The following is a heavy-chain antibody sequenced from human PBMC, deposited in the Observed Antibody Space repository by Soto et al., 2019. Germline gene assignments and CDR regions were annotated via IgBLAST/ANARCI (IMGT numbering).Heavy chain of an antibody. V-gene: IGHV3-21*01. J-gene: IGHJ6*02. CDR3: ARVRSCSGGSCYYYYGMDV. Sequence: EVQLVESGGGLVKPGGSLRLSCAASGFTFSSYSMNWVRQAPGKGLEWVSSISSSSSYIYYADSVKGRFTISRDNAKNSLYLQMNSLRAEDTAVYYCARVRSCSGGSCYYYYGMDVWGQGTTVTVSS. D-gene: IGHD2-15*01. CDR1: GFTFSSYS. CDR2: ISSSSSYI.